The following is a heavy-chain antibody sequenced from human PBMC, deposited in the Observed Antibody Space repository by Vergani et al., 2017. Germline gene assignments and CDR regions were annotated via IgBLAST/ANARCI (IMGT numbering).Heavy chain of an antibody. Sequence: VQLVESGGGVVQPGRSLRLSCAASGFTFDDYAMYWVRQAPGKGLEWVSGISWNSGNIGYADSVKGRFTISRDNAKNSLYLQMNSLRAEDTALYYCAKLTYSSSVRGGWFDPWGQGTLVTVSS. V-gene: IGHV3-9*01. CDR2: ISWNSGNI. CDR1: GFTFDDYA. D-gene: IGHD6-13*01. CDR3: AKLTYSSSVRGGWFDP. J-gene: IGHJ5*02.